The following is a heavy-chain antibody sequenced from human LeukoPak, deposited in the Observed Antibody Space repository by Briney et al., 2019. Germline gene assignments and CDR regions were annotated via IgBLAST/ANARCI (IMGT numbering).Heavy chain of an antibody. CDR1: GFTFSSYG. D-gene: IGHD3-10*01. V-gene: IGHV3-23*01. Sequence: GGSLRLSCAASGFTFSSYGMNWVRQAPGKGLEWVSAISGSGGNTYYADSVKGRFTISRDNSKNTLYLQMNSLRAEDTAVYYCARAKPKNMVRGLIMRRESRYYFDYWGQGTLVTVSS. CDR3: ARAKPKNMVRGLIMRRESRYYFDY. J-gene: IGHJ4*02. CDR2: ISGSGGNT.